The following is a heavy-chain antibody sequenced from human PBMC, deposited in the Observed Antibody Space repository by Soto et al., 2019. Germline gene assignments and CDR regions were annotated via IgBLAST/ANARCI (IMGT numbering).Heavy chain of an antibody. CDR1: GGTFSSYA. V-gene: IGHV1-69*13. J-gene: IGHJ4*02. CDR3: ARVEYSSSSAFDY. D-gene: IGHD6-6*01. Sequence: SVKVSCKASGGTFSSYAISWVRQAPGQGLEWMGGIIPIFGTANYAQKFQGRVTITADESTSTAYMELSSLRSEDTAVYYCARVEYSSSSAFDYWGQGTLVTVSS. CDR2: IIPIFGTA.